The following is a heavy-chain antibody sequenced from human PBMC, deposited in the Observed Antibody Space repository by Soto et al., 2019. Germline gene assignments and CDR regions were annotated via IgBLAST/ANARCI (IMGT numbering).Heavy chain of an antibody. CDR3: ARGSFSGGSLEENFDY. V-gene: IGHV1-69*01. Sequence: QVQLVQSGAEVKKPGSSVKVSCKASGGTFSSYAISWVRQAPGQGLEWMGGIIPIFGTANYAQKFQGRVTITADESMSTAYRELSSLRSEDTAVYYCARGSFSGGSLEENFDYWGQGTLVTVSS. D-gene: IGHD3-16*01. CDR1: GGTFSSYA. CDR2: IIPIFGTA. J-gene: IGHJ4*02.